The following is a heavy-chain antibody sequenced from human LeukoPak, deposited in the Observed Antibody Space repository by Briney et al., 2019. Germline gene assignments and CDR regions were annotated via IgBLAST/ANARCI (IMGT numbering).Heavy chain of an antibody. V-gene: IGHV1-2*02. CDR2: INPNSGGT. Sequence: ASVKVSCKASGYTFTGYYMHWVRQAPGQGLEWMGWINPNSGGTNYAQKFQGRVTMTRDTSISTAYMELSRLRSDDTAVYYCARGGLVRGVIIRWFDPWGQGTLVTVSS. D-gene: IGHD3-10*01. CDR3: ARGGLVRGVIIRWFDP. CDR1: GYTFTGYY. J-gene: IGHJ5*02.